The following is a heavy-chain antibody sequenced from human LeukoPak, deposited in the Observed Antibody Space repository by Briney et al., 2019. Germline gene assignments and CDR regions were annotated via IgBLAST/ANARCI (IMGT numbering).Heavy chain of an antibody. CDR1: GFTFSSHV. J-gene: IGHJ6*02. CDR3: AGGNIGIAVAEIYYYYGMDV. V-gene: IGHV3-33*01. D-gene: IGHD6-19*01. CDR2: IWYDGSNK. Sequence: GGSLRLSCTASGFTFSSHVMHWVRQAPGKGLEWVAVIWYDGSNKYYADSVKGRFTISRDNAKNSLYLQMNSLRAEDTAVYYCAGGNIGIAVAEIYYYYGMDVWGQGTTVTVSS.